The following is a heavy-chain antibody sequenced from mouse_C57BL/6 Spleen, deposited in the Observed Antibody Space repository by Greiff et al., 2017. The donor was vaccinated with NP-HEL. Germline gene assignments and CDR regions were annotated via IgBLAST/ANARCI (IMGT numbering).Heavy chain of an antibody. CDR1: GFTFSSYG. CDR2: ISSGGSYT. CDR3: AREGYGSSYGYFDV. V-gene: IGHV5-6*01. Sequence: EVKLMESGGDLVKPGGSLKLSCAASGFTFSSYGMSWVRQTPDKRLEWVATISSGGSYTYYPASVKGRFTISRDNAKNTLYLQMSSLKSEDTAMYYCAREGYGSSYGYFDVWGTGTTVTVSS. J-gene: IGHJ1*03. D-gene: IGHD1-1*01.